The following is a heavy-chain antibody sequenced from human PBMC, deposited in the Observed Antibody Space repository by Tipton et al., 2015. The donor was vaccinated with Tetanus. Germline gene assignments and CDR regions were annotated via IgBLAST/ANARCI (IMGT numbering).Heavy chain of an antibody. D-gene: IGHD3-10*01. Sequence: GLVKPSETLSLGCTVSGGSIASDGYYWSWIRQHPGEGLEWIGYISNSGSTYYNPSLKSRVTISVDTSQKQISLKVNSVTAADTAVYYCARDRGVRGGYYYYHGMDVWGQGTTVTVSS. CDR2: ISNSGST. CDR1: GGSIASDGYY. CDR3: ARDRGVRGGYYYYHGMDV. J-gene: IGHJ6*02. V-gene: IGHV4-31*03.